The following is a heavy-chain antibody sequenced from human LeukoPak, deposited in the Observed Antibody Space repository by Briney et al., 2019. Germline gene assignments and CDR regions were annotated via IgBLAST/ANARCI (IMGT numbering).Heavy chain of an antibody. CDR3: AREHSSGYYVDAFDI. V-gene: IGHV1-46*01. J-gene: IGHJ3*02. D-gene: IGHD3-22*01. CDR2: INPSGGST. Sequence: ASVKVSCKASGYTFTRYYMHWVRQAPGQGLEWMGIINPSGGSTSYAQKFQGRVTMTRETSISTAYMELTRLTSDDTAVYYCAREHSSGYYVDAFDIWGQGTMVTVSS. CDR1: GYTFTRYY.